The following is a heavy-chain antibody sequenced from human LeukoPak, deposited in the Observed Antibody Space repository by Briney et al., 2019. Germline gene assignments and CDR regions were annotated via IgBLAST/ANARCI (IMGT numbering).Heavy chain of an antibody. CDR3: ARGTIADRYLFDN. CDR2: IRQDGSEK. J-gene: IGHJ4*02. V-gene: IGHV3-7*01. Sequence: GGSLRLSCATSGFTFSSYWMSWVRQAPGKGLEGLADIRQDGSEKYYVDSVKGRFTIYRDNRKNSLYLQMDSLRAEDTAVYYCARGTIADRYLFDNWGQGTLVTVSS. CDR1: GFTFSSYW. D-gene: IGHD6-6*01.